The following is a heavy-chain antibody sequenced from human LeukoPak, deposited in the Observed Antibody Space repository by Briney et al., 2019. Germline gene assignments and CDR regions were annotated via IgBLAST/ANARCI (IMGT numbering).Heavy chain of an antibody. CDR2: ISYDGSNK. D-gene: IGHD4-23*01. Sequence: PGGSLRLSCAASGFTFSSYGMHWVRQAPGKGLEWVAVISYDGSNKYYADSVKGRFTISRDNSKNTLYLQMNSLRAEDTAVYYCAKLTTLDYGGNEDYFDYWGQGTLVTVSS. V-gene: IGHV3-30*18. J-gene: IGHJ4*02. CDR3: AKLTTLDYGGNEDYFDY. CDR1: GFTFSSYG.